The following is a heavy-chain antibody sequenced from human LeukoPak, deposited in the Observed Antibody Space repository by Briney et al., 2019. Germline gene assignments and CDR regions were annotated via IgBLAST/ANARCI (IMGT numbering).Heavy chain of an antibody. CDR2: IYTSGST. V-gene: IGHV4-4*07. CDR1: GGSISSYY. D-gene: IGHD2-21*02. J-gene: IGHJ4*02. CDR3: ARDGFSSGGDYGFDY. Sequence: PSKTLSLTCTVSGGSISSYYWSWIRQPAGKGLEWIGRIYTSGSTNYNPSLKSRVTMSVDTSKNQFSLKLSSVTAADTAVYYCARDGFSSGGDYGFDYWGQGTLVTVSS.